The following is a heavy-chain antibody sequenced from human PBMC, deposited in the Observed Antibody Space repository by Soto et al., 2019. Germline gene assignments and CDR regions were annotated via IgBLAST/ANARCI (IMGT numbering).Heavy chain of an antibody. CDR3: ARESEDLTSNFDY. CDR1: GFTFTRYC. CDR2: ISSNTNYI. Sequence: EVQLVESGGGLVKPGGSLRLPCAASGFTFTRYCMKWVRQAPGKGLEWVSSISSNTNYIYYADSMKGRFTVSRDNAKNSVYLEMNSLSAEDTALYYCARESEDLTSNFDYWGQGTLVTVSS. V-gene: IGHV3-21*01. J-gene: IGHJ4*02.